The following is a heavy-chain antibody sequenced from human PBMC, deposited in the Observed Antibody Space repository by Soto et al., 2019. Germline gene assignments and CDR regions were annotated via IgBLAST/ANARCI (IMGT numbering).Heavy chain of an antibody. D-gene: IGHD5-18*01. CDR3: TRGYSYGYHYFDY. CDR1: GFTFSSYA. CDR2: ISSNGGST. J-gene: IGHJ4*02. V-gene: IGHV3-64D*06. Sequence: PGGSLRLSCSASGFTFSSYAMHWVRQAPGKGLEYVSAISSNGGSTYYADSVKGRFTISRDNSKNTLYLQMSSLRAEDTAVYYCTRGYSYGYHYFDYWGQGTLVTVSS.